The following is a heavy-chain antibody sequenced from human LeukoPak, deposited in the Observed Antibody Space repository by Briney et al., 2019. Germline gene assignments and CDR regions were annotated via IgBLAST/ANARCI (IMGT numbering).Heavy chain of an antibody. Sequence: GGSLRLSRAASGFTFSTYSMNWVRQAPGKGLEWLSYISSSSGTIYYADSVKGRFTISRDNAKNSLYLQMNSLRAEDTAVYYCARDTRSLMDVWGQGTTVTVSS. V-gene: IGHV3-48*01. J-gene: IGHJ6*02. CDR1: GFTFSTYS. D-gene: IGHD3-16*02. CDR3: ARDTRSLMDV. CDR2: ISSSSGTI.